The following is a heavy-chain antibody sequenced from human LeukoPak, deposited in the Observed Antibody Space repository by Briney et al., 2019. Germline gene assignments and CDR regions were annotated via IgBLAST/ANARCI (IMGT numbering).Heavy chain of an antibody. CDR1: GYTLTALS. J-gene: IGHJ4*02. D-gene: IGHD3-10*01. CDR3: ATRERQYYGSGSYYPI. CDR2: FDPEDGET. V-gene: IGHV1-24*01. Sequence: ASVKVSCKVSGYTLTALSMHWVRQAPGKGLEWMGGFDPEDGETIYAQKFQGRVTMTEDTSTDTAYMELSSLRSEDTAVYYCATRERQYYGSGSYYPIWGQGTLVTVSS.